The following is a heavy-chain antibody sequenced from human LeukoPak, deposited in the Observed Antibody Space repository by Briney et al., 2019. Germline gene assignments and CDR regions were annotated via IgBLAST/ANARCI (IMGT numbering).Heavy chain of an antibody. CDR2: IYYSGST. CDR1: GGSISSSSYY. D-gene: IGHD6-13*01. Sequence: PSETLSLTCTVSGGSISSSSYYWGWIRQPPGKGLEWIGSIYYSGSTYYNPSFKGRVTISVDTSKNQFSLKLSSVTAADTAVYYCARDYSSSWYDGYYFDYWGQGTLVTVSS. V-gene: IGHV4-39*01. J-gene: IGHJ4*02. CDR3: ARDYSSSWYDGYYFDY.